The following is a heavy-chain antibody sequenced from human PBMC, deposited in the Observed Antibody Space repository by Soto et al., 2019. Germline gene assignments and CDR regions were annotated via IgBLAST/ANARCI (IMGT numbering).Heavy chain of an antibody. J-gene: IGHJ4*02. Sequence: QIQLVQSGPEVRKPGTSVKVSCKASGLTFRNFAVQWVRQARGQRPEWIGWIVFGSGNTNYSQKLQERFTLTRDTSTNTVYMELRRLGIEDTAVYYCAAESMQVVTSAVDYWGQGTRVTVSS. D-gene: IGHD2-21*02. CDR3: AAESMQVVTSAVDY. CDR2: IVFGSGNT. V-gene: IGHV1-58*01. CDR1: GLTFRNFA.